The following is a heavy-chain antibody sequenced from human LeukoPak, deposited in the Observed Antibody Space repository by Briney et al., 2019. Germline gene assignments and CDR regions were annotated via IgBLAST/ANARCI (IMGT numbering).Heavy chain of an antibody. CDR1: GGSISSGGYY. D-gene: IGHD3-3*01. J-gene: IGHJ6*02. V-gene: IGHV4-31*03. CDR2: IYYSGST. Sequence: SETLSLTCTVSGGSISSGGYYWSWIRQHPGKGLEWIGYIYYSGSTYYNPSLKSRVTISVDTSKNQFSLKLSSVTAADTAVYYCARGPLHYDFWSDYYYGMDVWGQGTTVTVSS. CDR3: ARGPLHYDFWSDYYYGMDV.